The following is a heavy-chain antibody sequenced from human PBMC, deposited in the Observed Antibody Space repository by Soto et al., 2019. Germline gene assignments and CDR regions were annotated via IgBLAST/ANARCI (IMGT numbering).Heavy chain of an antibody. Sequence: SETLSLTCTVSGGSISSGGYYWSWIRQHPGKGLEWIGYIYYSGSTYYNPSLKSRVTISVDTSKNQFSLKLSSVTAADTAVYYCARAVTIMITFGGVTRQRGGMDVWGQGTTVTVSS. J-gene: IGHJ6*02. CDR2: IYYSGST. V-gene: IGHV4-31*03. CDR3: ARAVTIMITFGGVTRQRGGMDV. CDR1: GGSISSGGYY. D-gene: IGHD3-16*01.